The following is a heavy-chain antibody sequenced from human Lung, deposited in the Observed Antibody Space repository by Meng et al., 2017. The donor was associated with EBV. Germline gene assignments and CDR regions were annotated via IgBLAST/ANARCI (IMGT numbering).Heavy chain of an antibody. CDR2: INYSGIT. D-gene: IGHD2-2*01. CDR1: GRSFSSSY. V-gene: IGHV4-34*01. Sequence: QGQLQESGPGLWKPSETLSLTCGVSGRSFSSSYWSWIRQPPGKGLEWIGQINYSGITNYNPSLKSRVTISVDTSKNQFSLSLNSVTAADTAVYYCARGGTSSAPFDYWGQETLVTVSS. J-gene: IGHJ4*02. CDR3: ARGGTSSAPFDY.